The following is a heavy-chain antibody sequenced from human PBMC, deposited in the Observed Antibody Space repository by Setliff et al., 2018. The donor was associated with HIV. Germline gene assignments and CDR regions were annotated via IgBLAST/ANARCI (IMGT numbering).Heavy chain of an antibody. D-gene: IGHD1-1*01. J-gene: IGHJ4*02. CDR3: GRHSPTSDYNYNLIFDY. V-gene: IGHV4-59*01. CDR1: GASISTDY. Sequence: PSETLSLTCTVSGASISTDYWSWIRQSPGKGLEWIGYIYHTGTTNYSPSLESRVTITIDTSKNQFSLNLRSVTAADTATYYCGRHSPTSDYNYNLIFDYWGRGVLVTVSS. CDR2: IYHTGTT.